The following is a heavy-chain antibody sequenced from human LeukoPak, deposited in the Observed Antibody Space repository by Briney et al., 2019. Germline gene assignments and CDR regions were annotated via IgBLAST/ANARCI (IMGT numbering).Heavy chain of an antibody. Sequence: KTSETLSLTCTVSGDSISSGYYWGWIRQPPGKGLEWIGSIYYSGSTYYNPSLKGRVTISVDTSKNQFSLKLSSVTAADTAVYYCARVGGPYDSRFDYWGQGTLVTVSS. CDR2: IYYSGST. J-gene: IGHJ4*02. CDR1: GDSISSGYY. D-gene: IGHD3-22*01. CDR3: ARVGGPYDSRFDY. V-gene: IGHV4-38-2*02.